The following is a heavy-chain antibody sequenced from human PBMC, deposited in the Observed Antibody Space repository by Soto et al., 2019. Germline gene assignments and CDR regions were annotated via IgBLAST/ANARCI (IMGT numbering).Heavy chain of an antibody. D-gene: IGHD1-26*01. CDR1: GGSISSYY. J-gene: IGHJ4*02. Sequence: QVQLQESGPGLVKPSETLSLTCTVSGGSISSYYWSWIRQPPGKGLEWIGYIYYSGSTNYNPSLKSRVTISVDTSKNQFSLKLSSVTAADTAVYYCARRWGAAVDYWGQGTLVNVS. CDR2: IYYSGST. CDR3: ARRWGAAVDY. V-gene: IGHV4-59*08.